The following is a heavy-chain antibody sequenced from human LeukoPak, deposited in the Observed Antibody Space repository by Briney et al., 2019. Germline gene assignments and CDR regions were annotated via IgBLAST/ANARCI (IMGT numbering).Heavy chain of an antibody. D-gene: IGHD1-26*01. V-gene: IGHV1-69*13. J-gene: IGHJ4*02. CDR1: GGTFSSYA. CDR2: IIPIFGTA. Sequence: SVKVSCKASGGTFSSYATSWVRQAPGRGLEWMGGIIPIFGTANYAQKFQGRVTITADESTSIAYMELSSLRSEDTAVYYCATGLGELLGYWGQGTLVTVSS. CDR3: ATGLGELLGY.